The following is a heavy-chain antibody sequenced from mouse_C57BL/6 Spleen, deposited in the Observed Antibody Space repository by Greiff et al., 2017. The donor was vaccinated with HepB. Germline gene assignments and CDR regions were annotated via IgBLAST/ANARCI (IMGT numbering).Heavy chain of an antibody. J-gene: IGHJ2*01. CDR3: ARDTNGGTRGFDY. CDR1: GFTFSSYA. D-gene: IGHD4-1*01. Sequence: EVKLMESGGGLVKPGGSLKLSCAASGFTFSSYAMSWVRQTPEKRLEWVATISDGGSYTYYPDNVKGRFTISRANAKNNLYLQMSHLKSEDTAMYYCARDTNGGTRGFDYWGQGTTLTVSS. CDR2: ISDGGSYT. V-gene: IGHV5-4*01.